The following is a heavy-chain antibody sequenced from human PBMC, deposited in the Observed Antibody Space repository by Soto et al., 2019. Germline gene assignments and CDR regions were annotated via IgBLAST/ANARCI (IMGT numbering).Heavy chain of an antibody. CDR2: IWHDGSNK. J-gene: IGHJ4*02. V-gene: IGHV3-33*01. Sequence: QVQLVEYGGGVVQPGRSLRLSCAASGFTFSSYGMHWLRQAPGKGLEWVAVIWHDGSNKYYADSVKGRFTISRDNSQNSRYLQISSLSAEDTSVFYCAGAADYCDYGVDFDYWGQGTLVTVSS. CDR3: AGAADYCDYGVDFDY. CDR1: GFTFSSYG. D-gene: IGHD4-17*01.